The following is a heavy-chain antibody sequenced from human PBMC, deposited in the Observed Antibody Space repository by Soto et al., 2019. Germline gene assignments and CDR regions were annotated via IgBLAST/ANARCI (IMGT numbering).Heavy chain of an antibody. CDR1: GYTFTSYA. CDR3: ARESAYYDFWSGYLSPDYYYYYGMDV. J-gene: IGHJ6*02. D-gene: IGHD3-3*01. CDR2: INAGNGNT. V-gene: IGHV1-3*01. Sequence: ASVKVSCKASGYTFTSYAMHWVRQAPEQRLERMGWINAGNGNTKYSQKFQGRVTITRDTSASTAYMELSSLRSEDTAVYYCARESAYYDFWSGYLSPDYYYYYGMDVWGQGTTVTVSS.